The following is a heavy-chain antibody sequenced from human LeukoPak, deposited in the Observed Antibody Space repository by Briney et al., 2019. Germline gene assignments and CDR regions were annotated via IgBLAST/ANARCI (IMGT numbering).Heavy chain of an antibody. CDR3: ARISATGTFVDY. V-gene: IGHV3-64*01. D-gene: IGHD6-13*01. Sequence: GGSLRLSCAASGFTFSSYAMHWVRQAPGKGLEYVSAISSNGGSTYYANSVKGGFTISRDNSKNTLYLQMGSLRAEDMAVYYCARISATGTFVDYWGQGTLVTVSS. CDR1: GFTFSSYA. CDR2: ISSNGGST. J-gene: IGHJ4*02.